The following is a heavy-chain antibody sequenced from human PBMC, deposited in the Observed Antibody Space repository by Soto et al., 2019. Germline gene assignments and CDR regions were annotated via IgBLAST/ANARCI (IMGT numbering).Heavy chain of an antibody. CDR2: IRDKANSYAT. CDR3: AKEVKAYCISTSCPFDY. D-gene: IGHD2-2*01. CDR1: GFTFSGSA. J-gene: IGHJ4*02. Sequence: GGSLRLSCAASGFTFSGSAIHWVRQASGKGLEWVDRIRDKANSYATAYTVSVKGRFTISRDYSKNTLYLQMNSLRAEDTAVYYCAKEVKAYCISTSCPFDYWGQGTLVTVSS. V-gene: IGHV3-73*01.